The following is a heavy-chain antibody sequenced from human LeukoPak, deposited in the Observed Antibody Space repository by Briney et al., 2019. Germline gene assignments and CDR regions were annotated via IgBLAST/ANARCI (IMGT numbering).Heavy chain of an antibody. CDR3: AREGGVDILTGYSSLGWFDP. CDR2: IYSGGST. J-gene: IGHJ5*02. Sequence: GGSLRLSCAASGFTVSSNYMSWVRQAPGKGLEWVSVIYSGGSTYYADSVKRRFTISRDNSKNTLYLQMNSLRAEDTAVYYCAREGGVDILTGYSSLGWFDPWGQGTLVTVSS. V-gene: IGHV3-66*01. CDR1: GFTVSSNY. D-gene: IGHD3-9*01.